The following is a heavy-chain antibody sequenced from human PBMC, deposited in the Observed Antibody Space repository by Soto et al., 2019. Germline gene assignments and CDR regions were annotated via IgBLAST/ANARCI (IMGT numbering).Heavy chain of an antibody. J-gene: IGHJ4*02. CDR1: GFTFSNYP. Sequence: EVQLLESGGGLVQPGGSLRLSCAASGFTFSNYPMSWVRQAPGKGLEWVSYISDSGGTTYYADSVKGRFTISRDNSKNTLYLQMNSLRAEDTAVYYCARDEYPVVVPAATFDYWGQGTLVTVSS. CDR3: ARDEYPVVVPAATFDY. D-gene: IGHD2-2*01. CDR2: ISDSGGTT. V-gene: IGHV3-23*01.